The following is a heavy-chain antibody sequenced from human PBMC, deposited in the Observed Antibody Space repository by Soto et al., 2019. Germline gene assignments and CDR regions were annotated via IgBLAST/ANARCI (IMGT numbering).Heavy chain of an antibody. Sequence: PKRHPYAVSGLNFSDLGMHRVRQAPGKGLEWVAVISYDGSNKYYADSVKGRFTISRDNSKNTLYLQMNSLRAEDTAVYYCAKGPVIMITFGGVIVASNDVFAFWGQGTVVTVSS. J-gene: IGHJ3*01. D-gene: IGHD3-16*02. CDR2: ISYDGSNK. V-gene: IGHV3-30*18. CDR3: AKGPVIMITFGGVIVASNDVFAF. CDR1: GLNFSDLG.